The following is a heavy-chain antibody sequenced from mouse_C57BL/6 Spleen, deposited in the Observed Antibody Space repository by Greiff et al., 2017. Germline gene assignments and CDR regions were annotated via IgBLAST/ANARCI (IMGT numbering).Heavy chain of an antibody. D-gene: IGHD2-1*01. CDR3: TTRLYGNWDWFAY. Sequence: EVQLQQSGAELVRPGASVKLSCTASGFNIKDYYMHWVKQRPEQGLEWIGRIDPEDGDTEYAPKFQGKATMTADTSSNTAYLQLSSLTSEDTAVYYCTTRLYGNWDWFAYWGQGTLVTVSA. CDR2: IDPEDGDT. J-gene: IGHJ3*01. CDR1: GFNIKDYY. V-gene: IGHV14-1*01.